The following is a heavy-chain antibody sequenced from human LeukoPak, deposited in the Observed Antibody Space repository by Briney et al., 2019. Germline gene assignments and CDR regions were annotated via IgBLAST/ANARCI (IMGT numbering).Heavy chain of an antibody. CDR1: GGSFSNYY. CDR2: INHSGST. CDR3: HSYDYVWGSYRDDY. V-gene: IGHV4-34*01. J-gene: IGHJ4*02. D-gene: IGHD3-16*02. Sequence: SETLSLTCAVYGGSFSNYYWSWIRQPPGKGLEWIGKINHSGSTNYNPSLKSRVTISVDTSKNQFSLKLSSVTAADTAVYYCHSYDYVWGSYRDDYWGQGTLVTVSS.